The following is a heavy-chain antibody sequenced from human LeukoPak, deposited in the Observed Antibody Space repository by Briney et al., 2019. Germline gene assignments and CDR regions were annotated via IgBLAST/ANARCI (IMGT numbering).Heavy chain of an antibody. D-gene: IGHD3-22*01. CDR3: ARGDSSGYLFDY. V-gene: IGHV3-74*01. Sequence: GGSLRLSCAVSGFTFRTYWMHWVRQVPGEGLVWVSRINEDGSITSYADSVKGRFSISRDNAKNTLYLQMNSLRAEDTAVYYCARGDSSGYLFDYWGQGTLVTVSS. CDR1: GFTFRTYW. CDR2: INEDGSIT. J-gene: IGHJ4*02.